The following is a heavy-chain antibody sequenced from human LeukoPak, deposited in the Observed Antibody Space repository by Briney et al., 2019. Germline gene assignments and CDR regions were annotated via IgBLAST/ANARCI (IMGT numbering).Heavy chain of an antibody. CDR2: INPDGNKK. CDR1: GLTFSSSW. J-gene: IGHJ4*02. D-gene: IGHD3-3*01. Sequence: GGSLRLSCAVSGLTFSSSWMDWVRQAPGKGLEWVASINPDGNKKYSADSVKGRFTISRDNSKNTLYLQMNSLRAEDTAVYYCARARYDFWSGYYHIDYWGQGTLVTVSS. CDR3: ARARYDFWSGYYHIDY. V-gene: IGHV3-7*01.